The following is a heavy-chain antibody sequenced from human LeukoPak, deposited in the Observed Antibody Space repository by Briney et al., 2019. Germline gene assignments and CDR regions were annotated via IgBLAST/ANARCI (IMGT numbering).Heavy chain of an antibody. CDR2: MYYSGST. V-gene: IGHV4-39*01. Sequence: PSETLSLTCTVSGGSFSSGRSYWGWIRQAPGKGLEWIGNMYYSGSTYYNPSLKSRVTISIDASNNQFSLKLSSLTAADTAVYYCARGINWPPQDYFDFWARESWSPSPQ. CDR3: ARGINWPPQDYFDF. CDR1: GGSFSSGRSY. D-gene: IGHD1-1*01. J-gene: IGHJ4*02.